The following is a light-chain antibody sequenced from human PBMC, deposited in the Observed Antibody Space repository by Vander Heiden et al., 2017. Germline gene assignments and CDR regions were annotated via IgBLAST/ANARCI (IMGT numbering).Light chain of an antibody. CDR2: DNN. CDR3: GTWDRSLRARV. J-gene: IGLJ3*02. CDR1: SSNIQNHH. V-gene: IGLV1-51*01. Sequence: VFPPPPSASAPTAQTVTIACSGSSSNIQNHHVTWYQHFPGTAPKLLIYDNNNRPSGIPDRFSGSKSGTSATLDITGLQTGDEADYYCGTWDRSLRARVFGGGTKLTVL.